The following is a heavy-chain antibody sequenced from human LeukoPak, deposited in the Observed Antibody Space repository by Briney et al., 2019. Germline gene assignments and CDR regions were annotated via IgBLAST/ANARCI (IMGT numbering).Heavy chain of an antibody. Sequence: GGSLRLSRAASGFTFSSYSMNWVRQAPGKGLELVSSISSSSSYIYYADSVKGRFTISRDNAKNSLYLQMNSLRAEDTAVYYCASSSSRRDYWGQGTLVTVSS. D-gene: IGHD6-13*01. CDR3: ASSSSRRDY. J-gene: IGHJ4*02. CDR1: GFTFSSYS. V-gene: IGHV3-21*01. CDR2: ISSSSSYI.